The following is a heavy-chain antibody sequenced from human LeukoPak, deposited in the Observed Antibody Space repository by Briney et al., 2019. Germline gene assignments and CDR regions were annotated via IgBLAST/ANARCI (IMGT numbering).Heavy chain of an antibody. D-gene: IGHD3-16*01. Sequence: SETLSLTCTVSGYSISSGYYWGWIRQPPGKGLEWIGSIYHSGSTYYNPSLKSRVTISVDTSKNRFSLKLSSVTAADTAVYYCAARVWGSYSYYYYMDVWGKGTTVTVSS. CDR1: GYSISSGYY. CDR3: AARVWGSYSYYYYMDV. J-gene: IGHJ6*03. CDR2: IYHSGST. V-gene: IGHV4-38-2*02.